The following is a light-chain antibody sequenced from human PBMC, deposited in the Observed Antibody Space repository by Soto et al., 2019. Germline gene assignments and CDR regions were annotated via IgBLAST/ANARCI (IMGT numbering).Light chain of an antibody. CDR1: NSSLGAGYD. CDR3: QSYDSSLIGSEV. Sequence: QSVLAQPPSTALPPAQRVTISSSGSNSSLGAGYDVQWNQKFPGTAPKLPISATSARTSAVPHPFTGSESGPPAPPSITGSQAEDEADYYCQSYDSSLIGSEVFGRGTKVTVL. V-gene: IGLV1-40*01. CDR2: ATS. J-gene: IGLJ1*01.